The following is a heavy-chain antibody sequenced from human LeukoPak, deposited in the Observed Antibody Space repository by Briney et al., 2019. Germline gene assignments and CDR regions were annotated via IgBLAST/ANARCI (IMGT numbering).Heavy chain of an antibody. V-gene: IGHV3-23*01. J-gene: IGHJ4*02. Sequence: GGSLRLSCAASGFTFNSYAMSWVRQAPWEKLQWVSGISDSGGNTYYADSVRGRFTISRDNSKNTLYLQMNSLRAEDTAVYYCARHRSSWLTDYWGQGTLVTVSS. D-gene: IGHD6-6*01. CDR1: GFTFNSYA. CDR2: ISDSGGNT. CDR3: ARHRSSWLTDY.